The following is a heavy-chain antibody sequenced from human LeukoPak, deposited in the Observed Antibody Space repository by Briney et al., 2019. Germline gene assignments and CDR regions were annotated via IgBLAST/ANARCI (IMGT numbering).Heavy chain of an antibody. D-gene: IGHD3-3*01. CDR2: IYYSGST. Sequence: SETLALTCTVSGGSISRYYWSWIRQPPGQGLEWIGYIYYSGSTIYNPSLKSRVTISVDTSKNQFSLRLSSVTAADTAVYYCARQRFLEWFFDYWGQGTLVTVSS. CDR1: GGSISRYY. CDR3: ARQRFLEWFFDY. J-gene: IGHJ4*02. V-gene: IGHV4-59*08.